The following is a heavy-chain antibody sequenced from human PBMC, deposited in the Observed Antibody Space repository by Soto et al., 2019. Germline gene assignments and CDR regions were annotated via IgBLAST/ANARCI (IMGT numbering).Heavy chain of an antibody. CDR2: IYSGGST. D-gene: IGHD6-6*01. CDR1: GFTVSSNY. J-gene: IGHJ3*02. V-gene: IGHV3-53*01. Sequence: PGGSLRLSCAASGFTVSSNYMSWVRQAPGKGLEWVSVIYSGGSTYYADSVKGRFTISRDNSKNTLYLQMNSLRAEDTAVYYCASLSGGIAARLTDAFDIWGQGTMVTVSS. CDR3: ASLSGGIAARLTDAFDI.